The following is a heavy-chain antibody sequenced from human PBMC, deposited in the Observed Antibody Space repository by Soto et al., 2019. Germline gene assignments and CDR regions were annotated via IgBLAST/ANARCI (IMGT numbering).Heavy chain of an antibody. CDR1: GYTFTGYY. CDR2: INPNSGGT. V-gene: IGHV1-2*04. D-gene: IGHD3-16*02. Sequence: KVSCKASGYTFTGYYMHWVRQAPGQGLEWMGWINPNSGGTNYAQKFQGWVTMTRDTSISTAYMELSRLRSDDTAVYYCARENYDYVWGSYRYVYFDYWGQGTLVTVSS. J-gene: IGHJ4*02. CDR3: ARENYDYVWGSYRYVYFDY.